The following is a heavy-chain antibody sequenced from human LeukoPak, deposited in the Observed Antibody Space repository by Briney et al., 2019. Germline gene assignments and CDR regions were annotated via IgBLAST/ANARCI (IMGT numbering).Heavy chain of an antibody. CDR2: IYYSGST. J-gene: IGHJ4*02. CDR3: ARATTDYDSSGYYPDYFDY. D-gene: IGHD3-22*01. CDR1: GGSISSGGYY. Sequence: SETLSLTCTVSGGSISSGGYYWSWIRQHPGKGLEWIGYIYYSGSTYYNPSLKSRVTISVDTSKNQFFLKLSSVTAADTAVYYCARATTDYDSSGYYPDYFDYWGQGTLVTVSS. V-gene: IGHV4-31*03.